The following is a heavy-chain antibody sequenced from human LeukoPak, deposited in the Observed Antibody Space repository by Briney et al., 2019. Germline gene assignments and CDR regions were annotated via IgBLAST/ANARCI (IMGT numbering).Heavy chain of an antibody. V-gene: IGHV4-39*06. CDR2: IYYGGST. CDR3: ARAYYDSRTNWFDP. J-gene: IGHJ5*02. D-gene: IGHD3-22*01. Sequence: SETLSLTCTVSGGSISSSSYYWGWIRQLPGKGLEWIGSIYYGGSTYYNPSLKSRVTISVDTSKNQFPLKLSSVTAADTAVYFCARAYYDSRTNWFDPWGQGTLVTVSS. CDR1: GGSISSSSYY.